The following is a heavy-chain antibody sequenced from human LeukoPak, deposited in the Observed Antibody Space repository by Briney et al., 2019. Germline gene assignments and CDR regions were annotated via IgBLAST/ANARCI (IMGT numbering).Heavy chain of an antibody. CDR3: ARGVSDYGED. Sequence: GESLKISCKGSGYSFTNYWISWVRQMPGKGLEWMGKIDPIDSYTNYSPSFQGHVTISADKSISTTYLQWSSLKASDTAMYYCARGVSDYGEDWGQGTLVTVSS. CDR1: GYSFTNYW. J-gene: IGHJ4*02. CDR2: IDPIDSYT. D-gene: IGHD4-17*01. V-gene: IGHV5-10-1*01.